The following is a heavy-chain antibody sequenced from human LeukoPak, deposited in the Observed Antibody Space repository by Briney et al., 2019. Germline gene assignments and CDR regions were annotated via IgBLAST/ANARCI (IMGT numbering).Heavy chain of an antibody. V-gene: IGHV3-7*01. CDR2: INQDGGER. J-gene: IGHJ4*02. CDR1: GITLSNYW. CDR3: VRGGFNY. Sequence: GGSLRLSCAASGITLSNYWMTWVRQAPGKGLEWVANINQDGGERYYVDSVKGRFTISRDNAKNSLYLQMNSLRVEDTAVYYCVRGGFNYWGQGTLVTVSS.